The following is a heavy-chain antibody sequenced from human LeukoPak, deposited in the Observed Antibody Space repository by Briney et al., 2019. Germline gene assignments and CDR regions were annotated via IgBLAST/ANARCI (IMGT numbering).Heavy chain of an antibody. Sequence: SETLSLTCTVSGGSISSSSYYWGWIRQPPGKGLEWIGSIYYSGSTYYNPPLKSRVTISVDTSKNQFSLKLSSVTAADTAVYYCAGCGHLDYWGQGTLVTVSS. CDR1: GGSISSSSYY. J-gene: IGHJ4*02. CDR3: AGCGHLDY. D-gene: IGHD2-15*01. V-gene: IGHV4-39*01. CDR2: IYYSGST.